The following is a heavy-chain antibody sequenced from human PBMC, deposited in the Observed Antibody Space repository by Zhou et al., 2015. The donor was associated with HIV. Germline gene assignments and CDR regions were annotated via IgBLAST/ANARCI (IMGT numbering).Heavy chain of an antibody. Sequence: QVQLVESGGGVVQPGRSLRLSCAASGFTFSSYSMHWVRQAPGKGLEWVAVISYDGSNKYSADLVMGRFTISRDNSKNTLYLRMNSLRPEDTAVYYCARGGELDYDFWSGYLDSWGQGTLVTVSS. D-gene: IGHD3-3*01. CDR3: ARGGELDYDFWSGYLDS. CDR1: GFTFSSYS. J-gene: IGHJ4*02. V-gene: IGHV3-30-3*01. CDR2: ISYDGSNK.